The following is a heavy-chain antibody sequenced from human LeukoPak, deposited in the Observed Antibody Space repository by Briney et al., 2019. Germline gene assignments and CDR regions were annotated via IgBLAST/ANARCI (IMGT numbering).Heavy chain of an antibody. CDR2: ISGTGTLT. CDR1: GFTFSSYA. D-gene: IGHD2-15*01. V-gene: IGHV3-23*01. Sequence: GGSLRLSCAASGFTFSSYAMSWVRRAPGKGLEWVSAISGTGTLTYYADSVKGRFTISRDNSKNTLYLQMNSLRAEDTAVYSCAKHRVVGQWYFDLWGRGTLVTVSS. J-gene: IGHJ2*01. CDR3: AKHRVVGQWYFDL.